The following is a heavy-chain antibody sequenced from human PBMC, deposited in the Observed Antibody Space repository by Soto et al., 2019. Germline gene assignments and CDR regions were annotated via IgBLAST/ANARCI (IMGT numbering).Heavy chain of an antibody. CDR2: INTHNGNT. CDR1: GYTFTTYG. CDR3: TRDGSAPYYYYAMDA. J-gene: IGHJ6*02. Sequence: ASVKVSCKASGYTFTTYGISWVRQAPGEGLEWLGWINTHNGNTNYAQNLQGRVFMTADTSTNTAYMELRSLRSDDTAIYFCTRDGSAPYYYYAMDAWGQGTTVTVS. D-gene: IGHD3-10*01. V-gene: IGHV1-18*01.